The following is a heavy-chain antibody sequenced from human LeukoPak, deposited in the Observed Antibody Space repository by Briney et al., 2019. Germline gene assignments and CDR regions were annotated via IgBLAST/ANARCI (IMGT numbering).Heavy chain of an antibody. CDR2: INVDRRVK. D-gene: IGHD2-21*01. J-gene: IGHJ4*02. CDR1: GFTFSSYW. CDR3: VRDLIVVDTPGDDFDY. Sequence: GGSLRLSCAASGFTFSSYWMHWVRQVPGKGLEWVSRINVDRRVKTYADSVRGRFTISRDNAKNTVSLQMNSLRAENTAVYYCVRDLIVVDTPGDDFDYWGQGALVTVSS. V-gene: IGHV3-74*03.